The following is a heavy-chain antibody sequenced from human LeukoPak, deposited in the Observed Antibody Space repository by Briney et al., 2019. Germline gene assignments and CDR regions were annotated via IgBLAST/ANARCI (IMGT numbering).Heavy chain of an antibody. CDR1: GYTFTSYD. J-gene: IGHJ4*02. V-gene: IGHV1-8*01. CDR2: MNPNSGDT. D-gene: IGHD4-23*01. CDR3: ARVGLRWQEIDH. Sequence: ASVKVSCKASGYTFTSYDINWVRQVTGQGLEWMGWMNPNSGDTGYPQKFQGRVTMTRDTSISTAYMELSRLRSDDTAVYYCARVGLRWQEIDHWGQGTLVTVSS.